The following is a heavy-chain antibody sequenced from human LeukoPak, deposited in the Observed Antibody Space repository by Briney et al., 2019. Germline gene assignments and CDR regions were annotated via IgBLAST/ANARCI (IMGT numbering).Heavy chain of an antibody. D-gene: IGHD6-6*01. CDR2: INPSGGST. Sequence: ASVKVSCKASGYTFTSYYMHWVRQAPGQGLEWMGIINPSGGSTSYAQKFQGRVTMTRDMSTSTVYMELSSLRPEDTAVYYCARVEVAARALADYWGQGTLVTVSS. CDR1: GYTFTSYY. CDR3: ARVEVAARALADY. V-gene: IGHV1-46*01. J-gene: IGHJ4*02.